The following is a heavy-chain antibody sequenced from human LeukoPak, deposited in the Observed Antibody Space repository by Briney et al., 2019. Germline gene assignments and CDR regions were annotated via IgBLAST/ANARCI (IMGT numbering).Heavy chain of an antibody. CDR2: IYTSGST. CDR1: GGSISSYY. V-gene: IGHV4-4*07. CDR3: ARGRYGYSSGWYFDY. Sequence: SETLSLTCTVSGGSISSYYWSWIRQPAGKGLEWIGRIYTSGSTNYNPSLKRRVTMSVDTSKNQFSLKLSSVTAADTAVYYCARGRYGYSSGWYFDYWGQGTLVTVSS. J-gene: IGHJ4*02. D-gene: IGHD6-19*01.